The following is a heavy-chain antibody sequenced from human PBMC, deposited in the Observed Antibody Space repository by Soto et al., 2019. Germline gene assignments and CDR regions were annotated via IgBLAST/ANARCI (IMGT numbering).Heavy chain of an antibody. CDR2: IYYSGST. Sequence: SETLSLACTVSGGYISSGGYYWSWIRQHPGKGLEWIGYIYYSGSTYYNTSLKSRVTILVDTSKNQFSLQLSFVFAADTAVYYCARVGAINEFDPWGQGTLVTVS. D-gene: IGHD3-16*01. CDR1: GGYISSGGYY. CDR3: ARVGAINEFDP. V-gene: IGHV4-31*03. J-gene: IGHJ5*02.